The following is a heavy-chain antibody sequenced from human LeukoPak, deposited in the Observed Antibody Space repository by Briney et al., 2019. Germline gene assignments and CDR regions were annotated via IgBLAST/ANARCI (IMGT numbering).Heavy chain of an antibody. D-gene: IGHD3-3*01. J-gene: IGHJ4*02. CDR1: RFTFSSYA. CDR3: AKDHDFWSGYYIFDY. V-gene: IGHV3-23*01. Sequence: GGSLRLSCAASRFTFSSYAMSWVRQGPGKGLEWVSHISDSGGTTFYADSVKCRFTIFRDNSKNTLYMQMNSLRAEDTAVYYCAKDHDFWSGYYIFDYWGQGTLVTVSS. CDR2: ISDSGGTT.